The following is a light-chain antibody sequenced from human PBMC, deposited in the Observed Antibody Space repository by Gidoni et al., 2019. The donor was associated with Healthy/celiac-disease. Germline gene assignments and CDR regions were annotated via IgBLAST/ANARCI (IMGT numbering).Light chain of an antibody. CDR2: EVS. J-gene: IGLJ3*02. CDR1: SSDVGSYNL. CDR3: CSYAGSSTLM. V-gene: IGLV2-23*02. Sequence: QSALTQPASVSGSPGQAINIPCTGTSSDVGSYNLVSWYQQHPGKAPKIMIDEVSNRPPGVSNLFSCSKSGNTASLTISGLQAEDEADYYCCSYAGSSTLMFGGGTKLTVL.